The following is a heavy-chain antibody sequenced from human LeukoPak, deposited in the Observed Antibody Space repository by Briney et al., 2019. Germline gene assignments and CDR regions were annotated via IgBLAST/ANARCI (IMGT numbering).Heavy chain of an antibody. CDR2: IYYSGST. D-gene: IGHD3-10*01. CDR3: ARGRARVRELLWFGRPKYYFDY. J-gene: IGHJ4*02. V-gene: IGHV4-59*12. Sequence: PSETLSLTCTVSGGSISSYYWSWIRQPPGKGLEWIGYIYYSGSTNYNPSLKSRVTISVDTSKNQFSLKLSSVTAADTAVYYCARGRARVRELLWFGRPKYYFDYWGQGTLVTVSS. CDR1: GGSISSYY.